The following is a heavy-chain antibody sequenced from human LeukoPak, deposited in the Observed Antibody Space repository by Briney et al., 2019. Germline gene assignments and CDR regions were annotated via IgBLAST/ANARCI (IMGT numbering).Heavy chain of an antibody. CDR1: GGSFSGYY. CDR3: AKGGYYDSSGSFYFDY. CDR2: ISGSGDNT. J-gene: IGHJ4*02. Sequence: ETLSLTCAVYGGSFSGYYWSWVRQAPGKGLEWVSGISGSGDNTYYADSVKGRFTISRDNSKNTLYVQVNSLGTEDTAAYYCAKGGYYDSSGSFYFDYWGQGTLVTVSS. V-gene: IGHV3-23*01. D-gene: IGHD3-22*01.